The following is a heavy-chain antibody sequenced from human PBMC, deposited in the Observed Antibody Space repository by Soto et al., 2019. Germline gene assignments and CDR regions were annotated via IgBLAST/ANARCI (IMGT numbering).Heavy chain of an antibody. CDR3: ARRGSGSYYDY. CDR2: ISGSGDST. Sequence: EVQLLESGGGLVQPGGSLRLSCAASGFTFSSYAMRWFRQATVKGLEWVSAISGSGDSTYYADSVKGRFTISRDNSNNTLYLQMNSLRAEDTAVYYCARRGSGSYYDYWGQGTLVTVSS. V-gene: IGHV3-23*01. J-gene: IGHJ4*02. D-gene: IGHD1-26*01. CDR1: GFTFSSYA.